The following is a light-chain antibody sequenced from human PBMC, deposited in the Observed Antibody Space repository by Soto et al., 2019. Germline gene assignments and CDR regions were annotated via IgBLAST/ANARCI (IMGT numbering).Light chain of an antibody. CDR1: QGISSL. CDR3: QHYGSYSWA. V-gene: IGKV1-9*01. CDR2: TAS. J-gene: IGKJ1*01. Sequence: IQLTQSPSSLSASVGARVTITCRASQGISSLLAWYQQKPGKAPKLLIYTASTLQSGVPSRFSGSGSGTEFTLTISSLQPEDFAAYYCQHYGSYSWAFGQGTKVDIK.